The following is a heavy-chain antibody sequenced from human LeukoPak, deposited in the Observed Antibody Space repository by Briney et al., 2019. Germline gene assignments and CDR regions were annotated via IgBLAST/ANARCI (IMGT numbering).Heavy chain of an antibody. Sequence: GGSLRLSCAASGFTFSSYAMSWVRQAPGKGLEWVAVIWYDGSNKYYADSVKGRFTISRDNSKNTLYLQMNSLRAEDTAVYYCAKDLGFRVGATAGGDYWGQGTLVTVSS. J-gene: IGHJ4*02. D-gene: IGHD1-26*01. CDR2: IWYDGSNK. CDR3: AKDLGFRVGATAGGDY. V-gene: IGHV3-33*06. CDR1: GFTFSSYA.